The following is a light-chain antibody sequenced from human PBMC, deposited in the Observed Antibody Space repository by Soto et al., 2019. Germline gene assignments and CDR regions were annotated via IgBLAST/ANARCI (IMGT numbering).Light chain of an antibody. J-gene: IGKJ4*01. CDR3: QQYGSSPLT. Sequence: EIVLTQSPGTLSLSPGERATLSCRASQSVSAGHLAWYQQKPGQAPRLLIYGASSRATGIPDRFSGSGSGTDFTLTISRLEPEDFAVYFCQQYGSSPLTFGGGTMVEIK. CDR2: GAS. V-gene: IGKV3-20*01. CDR1: QSVSAGH.